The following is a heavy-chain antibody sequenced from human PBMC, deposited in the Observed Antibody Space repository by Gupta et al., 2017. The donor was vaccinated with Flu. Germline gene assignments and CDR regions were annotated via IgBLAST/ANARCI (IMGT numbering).Heavy chain of an antibody. V-gene: IGHV3-33*01. J-gene: IGHJ4*02. CDR2: IWYDGSNK. CDR1: GFTFSSYG. CDR3: AREVLVRGAVDY. D-gene: IGHD3-10*01. Sequence: QVQLVESGGGVVQPGRSLRLSCAASGFTFSSYGMHWVRQAPGKGLEWVAVIWYDGSNKYYADSVKGRFTISRDNSKNTLYLRMNSLRAEDTAVYYCAREVLVRGAVDYWGQGTLVTVSS.